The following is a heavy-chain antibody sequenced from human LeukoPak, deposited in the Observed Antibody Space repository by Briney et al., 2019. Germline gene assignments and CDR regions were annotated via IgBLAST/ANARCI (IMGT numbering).Heavy chain of an antibody. CDR3: ARGRSIAAAAPNY. J-gene: IGHJ4*02. CDR2: INHSGST. V-gene: IGHV4-34*01. CDR1: GGSFSGFY. D-gene: IGHD6-13*01. Sequence: SETLPLTCAVYGGSFSGFYWSWIRQPPGKGLEWIGEINHSGSTNYNPSLKSRVTISVDTSKNQFSLKLSSVTAADTAVYYCARGRSIAAAAPNYWGQGTLVTVSS.